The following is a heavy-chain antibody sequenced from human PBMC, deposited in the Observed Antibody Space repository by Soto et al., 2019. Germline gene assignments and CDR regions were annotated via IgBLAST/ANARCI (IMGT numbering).Heavy chain of an antibody. J-gene: IGHJ4*02. CDR3: ANLNGGDGP. V-gene: IGHV3-30*18. CDR2: ISYDGSNK. CDR1: GFTFSSYG. Sequence: QVQLVESGGGVVQPGRSLRLSCAASGFTFSSYGMHWVRQAPGKGLEWVAVISYDGSNKYYADSVKGRFTISRDNSKNTLYLQMNSLRAEDTAVYYCANLNGGDGPWGQGTLVTVSS. D-gene: IGHD2-21*02.